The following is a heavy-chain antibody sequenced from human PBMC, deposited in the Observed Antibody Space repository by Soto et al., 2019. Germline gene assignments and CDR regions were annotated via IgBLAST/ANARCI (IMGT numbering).Heavy chain of an antibody. CDR2: MNPNSGNT. V-gene: IGHV1-8*01. J-gene: IGHJ5*02. CDR3: ASHTTLQPGWFDP. CDR1: GYTFTSYN. D-gene: IGHD1-1*01. Sequence: ASVKVSCKASGYTFTSYNINWVRQATGQGLEWMGWMNPNSGNTGYAQKFQDRITLTRDTSITTAYMELSSLRAEDTAVYYCASHTTLQPGWFDPWGQGTLVTVSS.